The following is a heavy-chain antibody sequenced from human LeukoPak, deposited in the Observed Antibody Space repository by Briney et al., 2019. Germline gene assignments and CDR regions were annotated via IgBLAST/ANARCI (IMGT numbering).Heavy chain of an antibody. V-gene: IGHV3-30-3*01. CDR1: GFTFNNYG. D-gene: IGHD6-19*01. Sequence: GGSLSLSCAASGFTFNNYGMRWVRQAPGKGLEWVAVVTYDGNNQYYADSVKGRFTVSRDNSRNTVNLQMNSLRGEDTAVYYCARAPVRGAVAGVDYWGQGTLVIVSS. CDR3: ARAPVRGAVAGVDY. CDR2: VTYDGNNQ. J-gene: IGHJ4*02.